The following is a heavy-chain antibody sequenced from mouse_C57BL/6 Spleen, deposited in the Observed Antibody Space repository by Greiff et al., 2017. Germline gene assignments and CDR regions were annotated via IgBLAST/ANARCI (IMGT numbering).Heavy chain of an antibody. CDR1: GFTFSDYY. V-gene: IGHV5-16*01. CDR3: AREIYYYGSSHAMDY. CDR2: INYDGSST. D-gene: IGHD1-1*01. Sequence: EVKVVESEGGLVQPGSSMKLSCTASGFTFSDYYMAWVRQVPEKGLEWVANINYDGSSTYYLDSLKSRFIISRDNAKNILYLQMSSLKSEDTATYYCAREIYYYGSSHAMDYWGQGTSVTVSS. J-gene: IGHJ4*01.